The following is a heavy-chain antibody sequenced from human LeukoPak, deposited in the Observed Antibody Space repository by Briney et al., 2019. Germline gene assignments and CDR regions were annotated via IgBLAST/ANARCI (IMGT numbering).Heavy chain of an antibody. V-gene: IGHV1-46*01. CDR1: GYTFTSYY. J-gene: IGHJ4*02. Sequence: GASVKVSCKASGYTFTSYYMHWVRQAPGQGLEWMGIINPSGGSTSYAQKFQGRVTMTRDMSTSTVYMELSSLRSEDTAVYYCARAEKAAAGRVGWGQGTLVTVSS. CDR2: INPSGGST. CDR3: ARAEKAAAGRVG. D-gene: IGHD6-13*01.